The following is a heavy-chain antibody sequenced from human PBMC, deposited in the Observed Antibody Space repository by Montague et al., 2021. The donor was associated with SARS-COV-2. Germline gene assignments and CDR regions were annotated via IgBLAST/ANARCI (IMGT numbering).Heavy chain of an antibody. CDR1: GDSVRSNTAA. V-gene: IGHV6-1*01. D-gene: IGHD4-17*01. J-gene: IGHJ4*02. CDR2: TNCRSKWTS. CDR3: VRDTGSAQAGFDA. Sequence: CAISGDSVRSNTAAWNWIRQSPSGGLEWLGRTNCRSKWTSDYATSVEGRISIDPDTSKNQFFLHLRSVTPEDTGVYYCVRDTGSAQAGFDAWGQGTLVTVSS.